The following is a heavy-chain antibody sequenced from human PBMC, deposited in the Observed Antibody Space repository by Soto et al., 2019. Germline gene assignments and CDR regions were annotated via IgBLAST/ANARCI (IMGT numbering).Heavy chain of an antibody. J-gene: IGHJ4*02. CDR2: IYWDDDK. V-gene: IGHV2-5*02. CDR3: AHMVRYYDILTGYSWTIDY. D-gene: IGHD3-9*01. CDR1: GFSLSTSGVG. Sequence: QITLKESGPTLVKPTQTLTLTCTFSGFSLSTSGVGVGWIRQPPGKALEWLALIYWDDDKRYSPSLKSRLTITKDTSKIQVVLTMTTIDPVDTASYYCAHMVRYYDILTGYSWTIDYWGQGTLVTVSS.